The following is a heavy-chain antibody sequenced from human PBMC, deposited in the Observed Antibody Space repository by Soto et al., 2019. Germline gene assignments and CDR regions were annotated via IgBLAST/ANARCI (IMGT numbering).Heavy chain of an antibody. D-gene: IGHD4-17*01. Sequence: SCKGSGYSFISHWIGWVRQMPGKGLEWMGSIYPGDSDTRNSPSFHGQVTISADKSIGTAYLQWSSLKASDSAMYYCVRQGYGGTPVDYWGQGTLVTVSS. V-gene: IGHV5-51*01. J-gene: IGHJ4*02. CDR1: GYSFISHW. CDR3: VRQGYGGTPVDY. CDR2: IYPGDSDT.